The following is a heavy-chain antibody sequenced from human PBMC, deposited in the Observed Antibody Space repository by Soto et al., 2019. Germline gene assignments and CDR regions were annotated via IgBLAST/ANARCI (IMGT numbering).Heavy chain of an antibody. CDR2: INNSGNT. Sequence: QVQLQQWGAGLLKPSETLSLTCAVYSGSFSGYYWSWIRQPPGKGLEWIGEINNSGNTNYNSSLKSRVSISVDTTNNQFSLKLYSSTASDTAVYYCARLRDYGDSPSRYYDLWGRGTLVTVSS. CDR1: SGSFSGYY. CDR3: ARLRDYGDSPSRYYDL. J-gene: IGHJ2*01. D-gene: IGHD4-17*01. V-gene: IGHV4-34*01.